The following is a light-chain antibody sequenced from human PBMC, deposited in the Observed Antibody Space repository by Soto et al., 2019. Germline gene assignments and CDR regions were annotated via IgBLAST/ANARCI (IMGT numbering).Light chain of an antibody. CDR1: SSDVGGYNY. J-gene: IGLJ1*01. V-gene: IGLV2-14*01. CDR2: EVS. Sequence: QSVLTQPASVSGSPRQSITISCTGTSSDVGGYNYVSWYQQHPGKAPKLMIYEVSNRPSGVSNRFSVSKSGNTASLTISGLQAEDEADYYCSSYTSSSTPYVFGTGTKVTVL. CDR3: SSYTSSSTPYV.